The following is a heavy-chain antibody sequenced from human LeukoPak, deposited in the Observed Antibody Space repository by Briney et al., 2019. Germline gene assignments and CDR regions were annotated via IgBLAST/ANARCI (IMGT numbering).Heavy chain of an antibody. CDR3: AKVSLHKAKWETSMYFDY. J-gene: IGHJ4*02. CDR1: GFTFSSYA. V-gene: IGHV3-23*01. D-gene: IGHD1-26*01. Sequence: GGSLRLSCAASGFTFSSYAMSWVRQAPGQGLEWVSAISGSGGSTYYADSVKGRFTISRDNSKNTQYLQMNSPRAEDTAVYYCAKVSLHKAKWETSMYFDYWGQGTLVTVSS. CDR2: ISGSGGST.